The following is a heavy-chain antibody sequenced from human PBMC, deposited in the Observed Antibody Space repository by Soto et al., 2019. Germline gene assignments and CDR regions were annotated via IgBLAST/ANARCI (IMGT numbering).Heavy chain of an antibody. CDR2: IWSAGLT. Sequence: GGSLILSCAASGFTVSSKYMNWVRQAPGKGLEWVSIIWSAGLTYYADSVRGRFTISRDISKNILFLQMNNLRAEDSAIYYCARELHPELWGQGTLVTVSS. D-gene: IGHD1-7*01. CDR3: ARELHPEL. V-gene: IGHV3-53*01. J-gene: IGHJ4*02. CDR1: GFTVSSKY.